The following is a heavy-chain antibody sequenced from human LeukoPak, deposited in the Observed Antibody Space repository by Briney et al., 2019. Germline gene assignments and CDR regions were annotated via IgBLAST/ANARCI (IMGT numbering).Heavy chain of an antibody. Sequence: GGSLRLSCAASGFTFSSYEMNWVRQAPGKGLEWVSSISSSSSYIYYADSVKGRFTISRDNTKNSLYLQMNSLRAEDTAVYYCARYTSNVVGKRHYFDYWGQGTLVTVSS. V-gene: IGHV3-21*01. CDR2: ISSSSSYI. J-gene: IGHJ4*02. CDR3: ARYTSNVVGKRHYFDY. CDR1: GFTFSSYE. D-gene: IGHD1-26*01.